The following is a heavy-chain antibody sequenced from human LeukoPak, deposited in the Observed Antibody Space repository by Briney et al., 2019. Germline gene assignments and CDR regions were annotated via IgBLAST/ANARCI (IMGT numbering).Heavy chain of an antibody. CDR2: IYSGGST. J-gene: IGHJ5*02. D-gene: IGHD1-26*01. V-gene: IGHV3-53*01. CDR3: ARDLTSLSSGSYGGS. Sequence: PGGSLRLSCAASGFTVSTNYMSWVRQAPGKGLEWVSVIYSGGSTYYADSVKGRFTTSRDNSKNTLYLQMNSLRAEDTAMYYCARDLTSLSSGSYGGSWGQGTLVTVSS. CDR1: GFTVSTNY.